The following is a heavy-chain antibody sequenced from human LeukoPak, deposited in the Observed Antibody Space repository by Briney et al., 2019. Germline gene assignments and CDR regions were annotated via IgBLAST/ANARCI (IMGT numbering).Heavy chain of an antibody. CDR2: ISGSGGST. CDR3: AKDRGPQHLVPEYFQH. V-gene: IGHV3-23*01. Sequence: GGSLRLSCAASGFTFSSYAMSWVRQAPGKGLEWVSAISGSGGSTYYTDSVKGRFTISRDNSRNTLYLQMNSLRAEDTAVYYCAKDRGPQHLVPEYFQHWGQGTLVTVSS. CDR1: GFTFSSYA. J-gene: IGHJ1*01. D-gene: IGHD6-13*01.